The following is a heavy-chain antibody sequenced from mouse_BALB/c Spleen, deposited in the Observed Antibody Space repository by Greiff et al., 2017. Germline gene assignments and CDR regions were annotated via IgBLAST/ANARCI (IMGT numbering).Heavy chain of an antibody. J-gene: IGHJ4*01. CDR2: INPYNGAT. CDR3: ARFGNYFYYAMDY. CDR1: GYSFTGYY. V-gene: IGHV1-31*01. D-gene: IGHD2-1*01. Sequence: VQLQQSGPELVKPGASVKISCKASGYSFTGYYMHWVKQSHVKSLEWIGRINPYNGATSYNQNFKDKASLTVDKSSSTAYMELHSLTSEDSAVYYCARFGNYFYYAMDYWGQGTSVTVSS.